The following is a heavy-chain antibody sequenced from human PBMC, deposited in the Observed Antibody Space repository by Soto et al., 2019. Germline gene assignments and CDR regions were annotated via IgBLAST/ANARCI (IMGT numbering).Heavy chain of an antibody. CDR2: IYYSGST. J-gene: IGHJ4*02. CDR1: GGSVSSGSYS. Sequence: TSETLFLTCNVSGGSVSSGSYSWGWGRQPPGKGLEWIGYIYYSGSTNYNPSLKSRVTISVDTSKNQFSLKLSSGTAADTAVYYCARAGDSSGWLTHWGQAILVTVSS. CDR3: ARAGDSSGWLTH. V-gene: IGHV4-61*01. D-gene: IGHD6-19*01.